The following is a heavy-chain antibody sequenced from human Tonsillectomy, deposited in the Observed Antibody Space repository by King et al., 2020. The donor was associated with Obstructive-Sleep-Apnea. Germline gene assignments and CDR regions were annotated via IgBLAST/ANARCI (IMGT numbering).Heavy chain of an antibody. V-gene: IGHV4-38-2*02. D-gene: IGHD5-18*01. CDR1: GYSISSNYC. Sequence: VQLQESGPGLVKASETLSLTCTVSGYSISSNYCWGWIRQPPGKGLEWIGSISHSGTTYYNPSLQRRVTISIDTSKNQFSLTLMSVTAADTAGYYCARERVIQRWLGDSFDGSGQGTMLTVSS. CDR2: ISHSGTT. J-gene: IGHJ3*01. CDR3: ARERVIQRWLGDSFDG.